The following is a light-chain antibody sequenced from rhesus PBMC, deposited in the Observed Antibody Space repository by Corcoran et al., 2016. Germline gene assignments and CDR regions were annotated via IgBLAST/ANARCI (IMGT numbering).Light chain of an antibody. Sequence: DIQMTQSPSSLSASVGDTVTITCRASQSISSWLAWDQQKPGKAPKLLIYKASSLQSGVPSRFSGSGSGTDFTLTISSLQSDDFATYYYQQYSSRPYSFGQGTKVEIK. V-gene: IGKV1-22*01. CDR2: KAS. CDR3: QQYSSRPYS. J-gene: IGKJ2*01. CDR1: QSISSW.